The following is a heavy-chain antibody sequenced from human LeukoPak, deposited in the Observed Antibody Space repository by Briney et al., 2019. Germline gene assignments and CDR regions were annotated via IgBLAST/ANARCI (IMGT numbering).Heavy chain of an antibody. V-gene: IGHV4-59*01. J-gene: IGHJ6*03. CDR3: ARDLYSSSFGYYYMDV. Sequence: SEALSLTCTGSGGSISSYYWSWIRQPPGKGLEWIGYIYYSGSTNYNPSLKSRVTISVDTSKNQFSLKLSSVTAADTAVYYCARDLYSSSFGYYYMDVWGKGTTVTISS. CDR1: GGSISSYY. D-gene: IGHD6-13*01. CDR2: IYYSGST.